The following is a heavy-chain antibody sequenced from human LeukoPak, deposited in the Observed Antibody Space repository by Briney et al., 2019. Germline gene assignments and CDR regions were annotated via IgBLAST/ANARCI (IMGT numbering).Heavy chain of an antibody. Sequence: SETLSLTCTVSGGSISSYYWSWIRQPPGKGLEWIGYIYYSGTTTYNPSLKSRVTISVDTSKNQFSLKLSSVTAADTAVYYCARVARGYSGYDLFLDYWGQGTLVTVSS. D-gene: IGHD5-12*01. CDR1: GGSISSYY. CDR2: IYYSGTT. J-gene: IGHJ4*02. V-gene: IGHV4-59*01. CDR3: ARVARGYSGYDLFLDY.